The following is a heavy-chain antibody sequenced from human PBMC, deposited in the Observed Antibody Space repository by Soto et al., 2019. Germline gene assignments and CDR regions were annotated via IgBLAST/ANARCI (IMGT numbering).Heavy chain of an antibody. CDR2: IKSDVDGGTT. Sequence: EGQLVESGGGLVEPGGSLRLSCAASGFTFNSAWMTWVRQAPGKGLEWIGLIKSDVDGGTTDHAAPVKGRFTISRDDSKNMLYLQMNTLKAEDTAMYYCTTIEIWGQGTQVTVSS. V-gene: IGHV3-15*01. CDR1: GFTFNSAW. D-gene: IGHD3-22*01. J-gene: IGHJ4*02. CDR3: TTIEI.